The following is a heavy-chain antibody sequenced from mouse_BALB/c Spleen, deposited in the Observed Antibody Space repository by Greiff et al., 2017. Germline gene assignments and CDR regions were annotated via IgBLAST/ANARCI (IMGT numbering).Heavy chain of an antibody. CDR2: ISSGGSYT. V-gene: IGHV5-9-4*01. CDR3: ARYGWYFDV. CDR1: GFTFSSYT. Sequence: EVKLVESGGGLVQPGGSLKLSCAASGFTFSSYTMSWVRQTPEKRLEWVAEISSGGSYTYYPDTVTGRFTISRDNAKNTLYLEMSSLRSEDTAMYYCARYGWYFDVWGAGTTVTVSS. J-gene: IGHJ1*01. D-gene: IGHD1-1*02.